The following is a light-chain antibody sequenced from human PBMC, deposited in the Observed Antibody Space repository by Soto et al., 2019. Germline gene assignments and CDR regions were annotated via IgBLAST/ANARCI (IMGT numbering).Light chain of an antibody. CDR2: DAS. V-gene: IGKV3-15*01. Sequence: EIMLKHSPGTLSLSQGERATLSCRASQSVRNNYLAWYQQKPGQAPRLLIYDASTRAPGFPARFSGSGSGTDFTLTISSLQSEDFAVYYCQQYNNWPWTFGQGTKVDIK. CDR3: QQYNNWPWT. J-gene: IGKJ1*01. CDR1: QSVRNN.